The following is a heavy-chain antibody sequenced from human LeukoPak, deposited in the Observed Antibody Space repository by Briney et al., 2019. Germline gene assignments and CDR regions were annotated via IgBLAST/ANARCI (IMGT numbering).Heavy chain of an antibody. J-gene: IGHJ4*02. V-gene: IGHV3-21*06. CDR2: ISSSSTYL. Sequence: GGTLRLSCAASGFTFSSYSMNWVRQAPGKGLEWVSSISSSSTYLYYADSVKGRFTISRDKAKNSLYLQMNSLRAEDTAVYYCARDLTTVTTAVSAYCGQGTLVTVSS. CDR3: ARDLTTVTTAVSAY. D-gene: IGHD4-11*01. CDR1: GFTFSSYS.